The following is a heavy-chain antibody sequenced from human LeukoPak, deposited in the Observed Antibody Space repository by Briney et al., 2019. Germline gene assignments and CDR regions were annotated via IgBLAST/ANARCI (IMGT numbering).Heavy chain of an antibody. Sequence: PSETPSLTCTVSGGSISSYYWSWIRQPPGKGLEWIGYIYYSGSTNYNPSLKSRVTISVDTSKNQFSLKLSSVTAADTAVYYCARMGARDPYYLGYWGQGTLVTVSS. CDR1: GGSISSYY. D-gene: IGHD3-16*01. J-gene: IGHJ4*02. CDR2: IYYSGST. CDR3: ARMGARDPYYLGY. V-gene: IGHV4-59*01.